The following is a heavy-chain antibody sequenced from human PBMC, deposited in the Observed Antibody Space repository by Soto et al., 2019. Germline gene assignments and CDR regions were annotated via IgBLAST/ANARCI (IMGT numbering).Heavy chain of an antibody. D-gene: IGHD2-15*01. Sequence: GGSLRLSCAASGFTVSTNYMTWVRQAPGKGLECVSIIYSGGSTCYADSVKGRFTISRDNSKNTLYLQMDSLRDEDTAVYYCARDPGKGYCSGGYCYAPDFWGPGTLVTVSS. CDR3: ARDPGKGYCSGGYCYAPDF. CDR2: IYSGGST. CDR1: GFTVSTNY. V-gene: IGHV3-66*01. J-gene: IGHJ4*02.